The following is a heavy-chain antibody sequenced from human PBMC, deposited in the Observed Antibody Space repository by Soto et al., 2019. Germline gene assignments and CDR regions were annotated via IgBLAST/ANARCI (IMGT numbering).Heavy chain of an antibody. CDR3: ARGFSGSLPGDYYFYVMDA. V-gene: IGHV4-31*03. D-gene: IGHD3-10*01. Sequence: QVQLQESGPGLVKPSQTLSLTCSVSGGSISSGGYYWSWIRQHPGKGLEWIGYIYYSGTTYYNPCPKSRAPLSVDTSKSQFSLKLSSVTAADTAVYYCARGFSGSLPGDYYFYVMDAWGQGTTVTVSS. J-gene: IGHJ6*02. CDR2: IYYSGTT. CDR1: GGSISSGGYY.